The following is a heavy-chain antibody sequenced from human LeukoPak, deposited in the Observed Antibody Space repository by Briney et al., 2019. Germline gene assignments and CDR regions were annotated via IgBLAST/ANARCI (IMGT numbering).Heavy chain of an antibody. D-gene: IGHD5-18*01. V-gene: IGHV5-10-1*01. CDR3: ATYSYGLNWFDP. J-gene: IGHJ5*02. CDR1: GYSFTNYW. CDR2: IDPSDSYT. Sequence: GESLRISCKASGYSFTNYWITWVRQMPGKGLEWMGMIDPSDSYTNCSPSFQGHVSISADKSISTAYLQWSSLKASDAAMYYCATYSYGLNWFDPWGQGALVTVSS.